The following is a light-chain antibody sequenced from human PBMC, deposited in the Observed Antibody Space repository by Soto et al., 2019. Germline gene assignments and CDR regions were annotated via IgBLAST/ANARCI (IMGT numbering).Light chain of an antibody. CDR3: QQYDSLPRT. CDR2: DAS. Sequence: DIHMTQSLSSLSASVGDRVTITCRASQNIGGNLNWYQQKPGKAPKLLIYDASNLETGVPSRFSGSGSGTDFNLTISSLQPEDIATYYCQQYDSLPRTFGQGTKVDIK. V-gene: IGKV1-33*01. J-gene: IGKJ1*01. CDR1: QNIGGN.